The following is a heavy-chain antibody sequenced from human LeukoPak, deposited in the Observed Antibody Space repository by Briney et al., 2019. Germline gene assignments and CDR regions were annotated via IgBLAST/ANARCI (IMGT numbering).Heavy chain of an antibody. J-gene: IGHJ5*02. Sequence: GGSLRLSCAASGFTFSSYSMNWVRQAPGKGLEWVSSISSSSSYIYYADSVKGRFTISRDNAKNSLYLQMNSLRAEDPAVYYCARGGGYDSTSNNWFDPWGQGTLVTVSS. D-gene: IGHD3-22*01. V-gene: IGHV3-21*01. CDR3: ARGGGYDSTSNNWFDP. CDR1: GFTFSSYS. CDR2: ISSSSSYI.